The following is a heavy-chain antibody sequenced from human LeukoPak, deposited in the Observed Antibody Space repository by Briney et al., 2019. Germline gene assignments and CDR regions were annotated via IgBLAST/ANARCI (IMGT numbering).Heavy chain of an antibody. CDR1: GDSITTRSFY. CDR2: ISYGGRT. J-gene: IGHJ6*02. D-gene: IGHD1-14*01. V-gene: IGHV4-39*01. CDR3: ASSGRPTDHTINSYYYYKGLDV. Sequence: SETLSLTCTVSGDSITTRSFYWDWIRQPPGKGLEWIGSISYGGRTYYNPSLMSRATISEDTSKNQFSLQLSSVTTADTAVYYCASSGRPTDHTINSYYYYKGLDVWGQGTTVIVSS.